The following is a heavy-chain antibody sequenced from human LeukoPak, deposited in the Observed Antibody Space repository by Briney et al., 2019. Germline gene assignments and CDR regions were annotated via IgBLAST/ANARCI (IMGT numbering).Heavy chain of an antibody. CDR1: GYTFTAYY. CDR2: FDPYNGGT. J-gene: IGHJ3*01. D-gene: IGHD2-21*01. CDR3: AGGGGSHGDV. V-gene: IGHV1-2*06. Sequence: ASVKVSCKASGYTFTAYYMHWVRQAPGQGLEWMGRFDPYNGGTTYAQKFQGRVTITRDTSVSTDYMELSNPRSDDTAVYYCAGGGGSHGDVWGQGTMVAVSS.